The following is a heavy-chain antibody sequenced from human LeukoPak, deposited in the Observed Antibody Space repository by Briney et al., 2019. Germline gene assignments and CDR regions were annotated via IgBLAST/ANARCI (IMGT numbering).Heavy chain of an antibody. CDR2: IRSTGDST. V-gene: IGHV3-64*01. D-gene: IGHD3-22*01. CDR1: GFTFSNFA. CDR3: ARAPRDYYDSSGYYMDV. J-gene: IGHJ6*03. Sequence: GGSLRLSCAASGFTFSNFAIHWVRQAPGKGLEFVSGIRSTGDSTYYANSAKGRFTISRDNSKNTLYLQMVSLRAEDMAVYYCARAPRDYYDSSGYYMDVWGKGTTVTISS.